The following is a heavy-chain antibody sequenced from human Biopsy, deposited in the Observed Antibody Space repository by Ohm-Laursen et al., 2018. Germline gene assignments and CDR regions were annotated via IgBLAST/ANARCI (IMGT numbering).Heavy chain of an antibody. CDR3: ARGQDSNYWAYGMDV. Sequence: PSETLSLTCTVSGGSISSHYWSWIRQPPGKGLEWIGYIYNRGSTKYNSSLKSRVTISVDTSKNQFSLTVRSVTAADTAMYYCARGQDSNYWAYGMDVWGQGTTVTVSS. D-gene: IGHD5-24*01. J-gene: IGHJ6*02. CDR1: GGSISSHY. V-gene: IGHV4-59*11. CDR2: IYNRGST.